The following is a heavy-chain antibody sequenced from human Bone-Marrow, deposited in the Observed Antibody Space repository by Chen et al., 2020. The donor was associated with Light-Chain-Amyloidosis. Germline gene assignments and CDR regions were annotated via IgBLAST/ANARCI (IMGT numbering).Heavy chain of an antibody. Sequence: EVQLLESGGGLVQPGGSLRLSCAASGFTFSSYAMSWVRQAPGKGLEWVSASSGSGGSTYYADSVKGRFTISRDNSKNTLYLQMNSLRAEDTAVYYCAKDGSYYYDSSGYAGFDYWGQGTLVTVSS. D-gene: IGHD3-22*01. V-gene: IGHV3-23*01. CDR1: GFTFSSYA. CDR3: AKDGSYYYDSSGYAGFDY. CDR2: SSGSGGST. J-gene: IGHJ4*02.